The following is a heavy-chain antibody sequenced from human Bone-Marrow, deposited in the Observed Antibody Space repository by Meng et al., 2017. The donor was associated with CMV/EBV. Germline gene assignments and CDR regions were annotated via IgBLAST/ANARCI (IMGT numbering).Heavy chain of an antibody. CDR1: GFTFSSYD. V-gene: IGHV3-13*03. CDR3: ARDTYSNYVLPHYYYYGMDV. CDR2: IGTAGDT. Sequence: GESLKISCAACGFTFSSYDMHWVRQATGKGLEWVSAIGTAGDTYYPGSVKGQFTISRENAKNSLYLQMNSLRAGDTAVYYCARDTYSNYVLPHYYYYGMDVWGQGTTVNVAS. D-gene: IGHD4-11*01. J-gene: IGHJ6*02.